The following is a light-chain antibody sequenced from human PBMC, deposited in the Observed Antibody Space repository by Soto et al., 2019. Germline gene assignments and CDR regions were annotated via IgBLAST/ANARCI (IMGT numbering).Light chain of an antibody. CDR1: QTVNNY. CDR2: DVS. CDR3: QQRYDWPLT. V-gene: IGKV3-11*01. J-gene: IGKJ4*01. Sequence: EIVLTQSPVTLSSSPEERATLSCRASQTVNNYLTWYQQKPGQAPRLVIYDVSNRATVIPAGFSGSGSGTDFTLTISSLEPEDFAVYYCQQRYDWPLTFGGGTKVEIK.